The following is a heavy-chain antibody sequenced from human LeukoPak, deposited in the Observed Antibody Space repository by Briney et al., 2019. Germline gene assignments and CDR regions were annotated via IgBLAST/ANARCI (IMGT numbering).Heavy chain of an antibody. D-gene: IGHD5-18*01. CDR2: ISSSGSYI. Sequence: GGSLRLSCTASGFTFSSYNMNWVRQAPGKGLEWVSSISSSGSYIYFGDSVKARFTISRDNAKNALYLQMNSLRAEDTAVYYCVRSVDRAMVPLDYWGQGTLVTVSS. CDR3: VRSVDRAMVPLDY. V-gene: IGHV3-21*01. J-gene: IGHJ4*02. CDR1: GFTFSSYN.